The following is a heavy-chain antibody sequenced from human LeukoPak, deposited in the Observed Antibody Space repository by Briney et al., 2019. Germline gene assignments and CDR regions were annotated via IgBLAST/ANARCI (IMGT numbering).Heavy chain of an antibody. V-gene: IGHV3-30*18. CDR2: ISYDGSNK. CDR3: AKDLGAFDI. J-gene: IGHJ3*02. Sequence: GGSLRLSCAASGFTFSSYGMHWVRQAPGKGLEWVAVISYDGSNKYYADSVKGRFTTSRDNSKNTLYLQMNSLRAEDTAVYYCAKDLGAFDIWGQGTMVTVSS. CDR1: GFTFSSYG.